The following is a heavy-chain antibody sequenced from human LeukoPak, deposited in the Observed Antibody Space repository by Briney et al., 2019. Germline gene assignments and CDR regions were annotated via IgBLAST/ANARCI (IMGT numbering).Heavy chain of an antibody. CDR3: ARDAPQVPAAGVLAS. D-gene: IGHD6-13*01. CDR1: GFTVGDNY. CDR2: MYSRGDT. J-gene: IGHJ5*02. Sequence: GGSLRLSCAAAGFTVGDNYMSWVRQAAGKVLEWVSVMYSRGDTYYANSVKGRFTFSRDISKNTLYLQMNGLRVADTAMYYCARDAPQVPAAGVLASWGQGTLVIVSS. V-gene: IGHV3-53*01.